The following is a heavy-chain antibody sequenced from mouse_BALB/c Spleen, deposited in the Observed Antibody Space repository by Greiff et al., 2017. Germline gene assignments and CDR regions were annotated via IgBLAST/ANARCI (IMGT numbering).Heavy chain of an antibody. V-gene: IGHV14-3*02. CDR3: ARGGRPYYFDY. Sequence: EVKLVESGAELVKPGASVKLSCTASGFNIKDTYMHWVKQRPEQGLEWIGRIDPANGNTKYDPKFQGKATITADTSSNTAYLQLSSLTSENTAVYYCARGGRPYYFDYWGQGTTLTVSS. D-gene: IGHD1-1*02. CDR1: GFNIKDTY. J-gene: IGHJ2*01. CDR2: IDPANGNT.